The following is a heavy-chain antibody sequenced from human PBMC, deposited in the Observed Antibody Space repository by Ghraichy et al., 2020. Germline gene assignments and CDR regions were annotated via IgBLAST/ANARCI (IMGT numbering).Heavy chain of an antibody. CDR1: GGSISSFY. J-gene: IGHJ5*02. Sequence: SETLSLTCTVSGGSISSFYWSWIRQPPGKGLEWIGYIFYSGNTKYNPSLKSRVNMSVDTSNNRFSLRLTSVTAADTAVCFCARRNYETTGYFFDPWGHGILVTVSS. D-gene: IGHD3-9*01. CDR2: IFYSGNT. CDR3: ARRNYETTGYFFDP. V-gene: IGHV4-59*08.